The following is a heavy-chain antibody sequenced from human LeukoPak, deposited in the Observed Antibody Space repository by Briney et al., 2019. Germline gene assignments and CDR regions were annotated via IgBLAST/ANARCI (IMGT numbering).Heavy chain of an antibody. D-gene: IGHD6-19*01. J-gene: IGHJ3*02. Sequence: ASVKVSCKASRVTFNSCSISWVRQAPGHGLDWMGRIIPLLGIVNYAQKFQGKVTITADKSTNTAYMELSSLRSEDTAVYYCAAPREVADPRGADAFDIWGQGTMVTVSS. CDR2: IIPLLGIV. CDR1: RVTFNSCS. V-gene: IGHV1-69*02. CDR3: AAPREVADPRGADAFDI.